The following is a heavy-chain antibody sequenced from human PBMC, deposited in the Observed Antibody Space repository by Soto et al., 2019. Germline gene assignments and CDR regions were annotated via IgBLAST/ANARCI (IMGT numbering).Heavy chain of an antibody. D-gene: IGHD4-17*01. CDR1: GGSISSSNW. CDR3: ARDSAVTLNNWFDP. CDR2: IYHSGST. J-gene: IGHJ5*02. Sequence: PSETLSLTCAVSGGSISSSNWWSWVRQPPGKGLEWIGEIYHSGSTNYNPSLKSRVTISVDKSKNQFSLKLSSVTAADTAVYYCARDSAVTLNNWFDPWGQGTLVTVS. V-gene: IGHV4-4*02.